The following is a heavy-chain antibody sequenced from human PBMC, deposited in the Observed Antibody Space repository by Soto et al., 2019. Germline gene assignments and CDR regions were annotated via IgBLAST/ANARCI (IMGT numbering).Heavy chain of an antibody. CDR2: IIPIFGTA. D-gene: IGHD3-10*01. CDR3: AREDGLWLGELLGYYYGMDV. J-gene: IGHJ6*02. Sequence: GASVKVSCKASGGTFSSYAISWVRQAPGQGLEWMGGIIPIFGTANYAQKFQGRVTITADKSTSTAYMELSSLRSEDTAVYYCAREDGLWLGELLGYYYGMDVWGQGTTVTVSS. CDR1: GGTFSSYA. V-gene: IGHV1-69*06.